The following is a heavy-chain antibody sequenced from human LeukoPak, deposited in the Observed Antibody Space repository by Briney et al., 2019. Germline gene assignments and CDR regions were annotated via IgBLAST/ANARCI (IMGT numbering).Heavy chain of an antibody. CDR3: ASLFRGYSYGVTLLDV. V-gene: IGHV4-59*12. Sequence: KASETLSLTCTVSGGSISGNYWSWIRQPPGKGLEWIGYIYYTGSTNYNPSLKSRVTISVDTSKNQSSLRLSSVTAADTAVYYCASLFRGYSYGVTLLDVWGKGTTVTVSS. CDR2: IYYTGST. CDR1: GGSISGNY. J-gene: IGHJ6*04. D-gene: IGHD5-18*01.